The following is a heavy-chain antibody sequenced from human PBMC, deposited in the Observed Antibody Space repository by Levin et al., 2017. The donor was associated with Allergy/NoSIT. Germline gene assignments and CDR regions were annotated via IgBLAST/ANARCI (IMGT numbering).Heavy chain of an antibody. CDR3: ARNTITDYGMDV. Sequence: SVKVSCKASGGTFSDHTISWVRQAPGQGLEWMGRIIPILGIGNNAQKFQGRVTITADKSTTTAYMELTSLRSEDTAVYYCARNTITDYGMDVWGQGTTVTVSS. CDR2: IIPILGIG. J-gene: IGHJ6*02. D-gene: IGHD5-24*01. V-gene: IGHV1-69*02. CDR1: GGTFSDHT.